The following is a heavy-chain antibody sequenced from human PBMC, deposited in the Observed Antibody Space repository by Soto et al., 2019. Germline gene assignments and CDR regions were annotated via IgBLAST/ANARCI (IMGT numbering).Heavy chain of an antibody. CDR2: IYYSGST. D-gene: IGHD3-10*01. CDR3: ATRKGSGRNGWFDP. Sequence: PSETLSLTCTVSGGSISSSSYYWGWIRQPPGKGLEWIGSIYYSGSTYYNPSLKSRVTISVDTSKNQFSLKLSSVTAADTAVYYCATRKGSGRNGWFDPWGQGTLVTVSS. V-gene: IGHV4-39*01. CDR1: GGSISSSSYY. J-gene: IGHJ5*02.